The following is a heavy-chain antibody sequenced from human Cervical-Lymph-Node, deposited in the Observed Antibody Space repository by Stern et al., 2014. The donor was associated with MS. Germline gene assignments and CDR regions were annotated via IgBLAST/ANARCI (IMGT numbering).Heavy chain of an antibody. V-gene: IGHV3-33*01. CDR1: GFTFSNYG. CDR2: IWYDGNKK. Sequence: QLVQSGGGEVQPGRSLRLSCAASGFTFSNYGMHWVRQAPGKGLEWLAVIWYDGNKKYYADSVKGRFTISRDNSKNTLFLQMSSLTAEDTALYYCARGNWNYEGMGYWGQGTLVTVSS. CDR3: ARGNWNYEGMGY. D-gene: IGHD1-7*01. J-gene: IGHJ4*02.